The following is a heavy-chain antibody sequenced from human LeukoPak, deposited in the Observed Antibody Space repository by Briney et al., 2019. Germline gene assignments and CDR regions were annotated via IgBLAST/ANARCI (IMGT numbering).Heavy chain of an antibody. J-gene: IGHJ4*02. Sequence: GESLKISFKGSGYSFTSYWIGWVRQMPGKGLEWMGIIYPGDSDTRYSPSFQGQVTISADKSISTAYLQWSSLKASDTAMYYCARSPTSDYGDYEGLDYWGQGTLVTVSS. V-gene: IGHV5-51*01. CDR3: ARSPTSDYGDYEGLDY. CDR2: IYPGDSDT. CDR1: GYSFTSYW. D-gene: IGHD4-17*01.